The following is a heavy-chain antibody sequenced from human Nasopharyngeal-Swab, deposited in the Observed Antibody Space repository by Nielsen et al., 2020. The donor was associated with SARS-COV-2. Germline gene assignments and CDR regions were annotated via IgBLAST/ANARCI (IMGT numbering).Heavy chain of an antibody. Sequence: WIRQPPGKGLEWIGEINHSGSTNYNPSLKSRVTISVDTSKNQFSLKLNSVTAADTAVYYCARARYYYGSGSYLNYFDYWGQGTLVTVSS. D-gene: IGHD3-10*01. CDR2: INHSGST. CDR3: ARARYYYGSGSYLNYFDY. J-gene: IGHJ4*02. V-gene: IGHV4-34*01.